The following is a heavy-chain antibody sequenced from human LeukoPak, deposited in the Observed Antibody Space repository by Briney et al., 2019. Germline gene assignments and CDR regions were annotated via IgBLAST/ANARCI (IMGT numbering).Heavy chain of an antibody. Sequence: GGSLRLSCAASGFTFSSYEMNWVRQAPGKGLEWVSYISSSGSTIYYADSVKGRSTISRDNAKNSLYLQMNSLRAEDTAVYYCARDRRYCSGGSCYFPPRWGQGTLVTVSS. CDR3: ARDRRYCSGGSCYFPPR. CDR1: GFTFSSYE. V-gene: IGHV3-48*03. CDR2: ISSSGSTI. D-gene: IGHD2-15*01. J-gene: IGHJ4*02.